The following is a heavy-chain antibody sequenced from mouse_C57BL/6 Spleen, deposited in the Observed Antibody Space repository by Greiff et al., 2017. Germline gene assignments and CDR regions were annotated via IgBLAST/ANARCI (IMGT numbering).Heavy chain of an antibody. CDR1: GFTFSDYY. CDR2: ISNGGGST. Sequence: EVQLQESGGGLVQPGGSLKLSCAASGFTFSDYYMYWVRQTPEKRLEWVAYISNGGGSTYYPDTVKGRFTISRDNAKNTLYLQMSRLKSEDTAMYYCARNYYGSSYEAMDYWGQGTSVTVSS. D-gene: IGHD1-1*01. CDR3: ARNYYGSSYEAMDY. V-gene: IGHV5-12*01. J-gene: IGHJ4*01.